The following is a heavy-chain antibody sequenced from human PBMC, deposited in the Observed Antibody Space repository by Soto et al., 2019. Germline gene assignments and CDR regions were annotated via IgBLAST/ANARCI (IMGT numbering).Heavy chain of an antibody. CDR1: GYTFTSYG. CDR2: ISAYNGNT. J-gene: IGHJ5*02. D-gene: IGHD6-13*01. CDR3: ARDRIIAAAGPKTYNWFDP. V-gene: IGHV1-18*01. Sequence: SVKVSCKSSGYTFTSYGITWVRQAPGQGLEWMGWISAYNGNTNYAQKLQGRVTMTTDTSTSTAYMELRSLRSDDTAVYYCARDRIIAAAGPKTYNWFDPWGQGTLVTVSS.